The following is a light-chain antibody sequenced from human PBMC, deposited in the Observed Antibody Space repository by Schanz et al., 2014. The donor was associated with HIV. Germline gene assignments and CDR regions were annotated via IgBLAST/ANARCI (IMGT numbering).Light chain of an antibody. CDR3: ATWDATLREAV. V-gene: IGLV1-51*01. Sequence: QSVLTQPPSVSAATGQKVTISCSGSSSNIGNNYVSWYQQLPGTAPKLLIYDNNKRPSGIPDRFSGSKSGTSATLDISGLQTGDEADYYCATWDATLREAVFGGGTKVTVL. J-gene: IGLJ2*01. CDR1: SSNIGNNY. CDR2: DNN.